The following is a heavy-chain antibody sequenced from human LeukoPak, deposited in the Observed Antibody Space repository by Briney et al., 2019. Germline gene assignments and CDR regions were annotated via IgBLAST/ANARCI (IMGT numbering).Heavy chain of an antibody. D-gene: IGHD4-23*01. J-gene: IGHJ3*02. CDR2: IIPILGIA. CDR1: GGTFSSYA. V-gene: IGHV1-69*04. CDR3: ARDYGGNSVGAFDI. Sequence: ASVKVSCKASGGTFSSYAISWVRQAPGQGLEWMGRIIPILGIANYAQKFQGRVTITADKSTSTAYMELSSLRSEDTAVYYCARDYGGNSVGAFDIWGQGTMVTVSS.